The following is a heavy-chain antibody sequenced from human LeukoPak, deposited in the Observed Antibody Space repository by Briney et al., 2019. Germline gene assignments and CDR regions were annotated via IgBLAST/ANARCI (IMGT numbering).Heavy chain of an antibody. CDR1: GFTFSTYA. CDR2: ISGSGGST. D-gene: IGHD4-17*01. CDR3: ARFTVTPPFDY. Sequence: GGSLRLSCAASGFTFSTYAMGWVRQAPGKGLEWVSAISGSGGSTYYADSVKGRFTISRDNSKNTLYLQMNSLRAEDTAVYYCARFTVTPPFDYWGQGTLVTVSS. J-gene: IGHJ4*02. V-gene: IGHV3-23*01.